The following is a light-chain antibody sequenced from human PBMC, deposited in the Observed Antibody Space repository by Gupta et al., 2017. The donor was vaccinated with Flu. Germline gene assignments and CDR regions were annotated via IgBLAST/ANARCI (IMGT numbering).Light chain of an antibody. CDR2: DES. J-gene: IGLJ3*02. Sequence: SYVLTQPPSVSVAPGQTATLTFGGNNVGRRSVHWNQQKPGQAPVLVVYDESDRPSGIPERFSAFKTGNTATLIIRRVEAGDEADYYCQVWDSSSDQPVMFGGGTKLTVL. CDR1: NVGRRS. CDR3: QVWDSSSDQPVM. V-gene: IGLV3-21*02.